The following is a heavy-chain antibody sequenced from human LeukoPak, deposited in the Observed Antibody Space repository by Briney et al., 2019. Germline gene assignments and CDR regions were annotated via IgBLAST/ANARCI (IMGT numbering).Heavy chain of an antibody. CDR3: ARDRSGSYSSSYWFDP. CDR1: GGSISTYY. Sequence: SETLSLTCTLSGGSISTYYWSWIRQPAGKGLEWIGRIYNSGSTNYNPSLKRRVIMSVDTSKNQFSLKLSSVTAADTAVYYCARDRSGSYSSSYWFDPRGQGTLVTVSS. D-gene: IGHD6-6*01. J-gene: IGHJ5*02. CDR2: IYNSGST. V-gene: IGHV4-4*07.